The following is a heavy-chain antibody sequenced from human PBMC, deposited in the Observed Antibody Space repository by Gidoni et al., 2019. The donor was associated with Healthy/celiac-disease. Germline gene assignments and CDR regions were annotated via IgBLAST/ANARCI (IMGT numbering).Heavy chain of an antibody. CDR3: ARVAKLEPPERIKKYYFDY. CDR1: GGSISSYY. Sequence: QVQLQESGPGLVKPSETLSLTCTVSGGSISSYYWSWIRQPPGKGLEWIGYIYYSGSTNYNPSLKSRVTISVDTSKNQFSLKLSSVTAADTAVYYCARVAKLEPPERIKKYYFDYWGQGTLVTVSS. J-gene: IGHJ4*02. D-gene: IGHD1-1*01. CDR2: IYYSGST. V-gene: IGHV4-59*01.